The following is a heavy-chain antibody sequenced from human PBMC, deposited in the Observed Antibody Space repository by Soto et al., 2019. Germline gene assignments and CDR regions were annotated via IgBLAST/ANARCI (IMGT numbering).Heavy chain of an antibody. CDR1: GGSISSGGYY. CDR3: ARGTNYGMDV. D-gene: IGHD3-16*01. Sequence: SETLSLTCTVSGGSISSGGYYWSWIRQHPGKGLEWIGYIYYSGSTYYNPSLKSRVTISVDTSKNQFSLKLSSVTAADTAVYYCARGTNYGMDVWGQGTTVTVSS. J-gene: IGHJ6*02. CDR2: IYYSGST. V-gene: IGHV4-31*03.